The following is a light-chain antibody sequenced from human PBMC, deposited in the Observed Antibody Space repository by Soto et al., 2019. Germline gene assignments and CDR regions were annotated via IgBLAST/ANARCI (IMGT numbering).Light chain of an antibody. CDR3: QQYDISSRT. J-gene: IGKJ1*01. V-gene: IGKV1-5*03. CDR1: QNINVW. CDR2: KAS. Sequence: DIQMTQSPSTLSASVGDRVTITCRASQNINVWLAWYQQRPCKAPNLLIYKASTLESGAPSRFSGSGSGTEFTLTISSLQPDDFSTYYCQQYDISSRTFGQGTKVEIK.